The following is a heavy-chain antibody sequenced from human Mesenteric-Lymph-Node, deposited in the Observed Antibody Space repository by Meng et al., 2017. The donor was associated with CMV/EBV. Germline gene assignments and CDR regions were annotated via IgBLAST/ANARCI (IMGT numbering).Heavy chain of an antibody. Sequence: GESLKISCAASGLTFNGYWLHWVRQAPGKGLEWVSSIRSTSRYIYYADSVKGRFTISRDNAKNSLSLQMNSLRAEDTAVYYCARDRGSGWSFDYWGQGTLVTVSS. V-gene: IGHV3-21*01. CDR1: GLTFNGYW. D-gene: IGHD6-19*01. CDR2: IRSTSRYI. CDR3: ARDRGSGWSFDY. J-gene: IGHJ4*02.